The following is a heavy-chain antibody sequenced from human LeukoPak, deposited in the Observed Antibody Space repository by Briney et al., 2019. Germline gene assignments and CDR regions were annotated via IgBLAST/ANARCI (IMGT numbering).Heavy chain of an antibody. CDR1: GASINNSPYY. D-gene: IGHD1-26*01. J-gene: IGHJ4*02. Sequence: PSETLSLTCTVSGASINNSPYYWAWIRQPPGKELEWIVSMHYSGATYHNPSLKSRVTISIDTSKNQFSLRLTSVTAADTAVFYCARSDRGRPADYWGQGTLVTVSS. V-gene: IGHV4-39*01. CDR3: ARSDRGRPADY. CDR2: MHYSGAT.